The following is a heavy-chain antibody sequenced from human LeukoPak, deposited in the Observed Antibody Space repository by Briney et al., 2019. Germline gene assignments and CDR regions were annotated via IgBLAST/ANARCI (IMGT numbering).Heavy chain of an antibody. CDR3: ARNGLPDAFDI. CDR1: GGSISSYY. D-gene: IGHD5-12*01. CDR2: IYYSGST. J-gene: IGHJ3*02. V-gene: IGHV4-59*08. Sequence: SETLSLTCTVSGGSISSYYWSWIRQPPGKGLEWIGYIYYSGSTNYNPSLKSRVTISVDTSKNQFSLKLSSVTAADTAVYYCARNGLPDAFDIWGQGTMVTVSS.